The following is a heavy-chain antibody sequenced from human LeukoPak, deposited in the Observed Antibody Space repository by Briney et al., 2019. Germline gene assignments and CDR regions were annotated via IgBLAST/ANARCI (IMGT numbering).Heavy chain of an antibody. CDR1: GFTFSGSA. V-gene: IGHV3-73*01. Sequence: PGGSLRLSCAASGFTFSGSALHWVRQASGKGLEWVGRIRSKPNNYATSYATSVRGRFTISRDDSKNTAFLQMNSLKTEDTAVYYCTRHVFNQLQLGDYWGQGILVTVSS. CDR2: IRSKPNNYAT. J-gene: IGHJ4*02. CDR3: TRHVFNQLQLGDY. D-gene: IGHD6-13*01.